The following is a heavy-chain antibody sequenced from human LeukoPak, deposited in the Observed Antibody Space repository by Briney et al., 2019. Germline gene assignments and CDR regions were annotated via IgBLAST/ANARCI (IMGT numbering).Heavy chain of an antibody. CDR3: ARDYYDYVWGSYRWFDP. Sequence: ASAKVSCKASGYTFTSYGISWVRQAPGQGLEWMGWISAYNGNTNYAQKLQGRVTMTTDTSTSTAYMELRSLRSDDTAVYYCARDYYDYVWGSYRWFDPWGQGTLVTVSS. CDR2: ISAYNGNT. CDR1: GYTFTSYG. J-gene: IGHJ5*02. V-gene: IGHV1-18*01. D-gene: IGHD3-16*02.